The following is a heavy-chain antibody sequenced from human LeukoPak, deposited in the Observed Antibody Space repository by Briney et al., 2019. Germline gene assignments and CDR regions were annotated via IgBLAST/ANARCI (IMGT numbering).Heavy chain of an antibody. CDR2: IYSGGNT. V-gene: IGHV3-66*01. D-gene: IGHD3-10*01. CDR1: GFTVSSNS. CDR3: ASVWFGELPFDF. Sequence: GGSLRLSCAASGFTVSSNSMSWVRQAPGKGLEWVSIIYSGGNTYYADSVKGRFTISRDNSKNTLYLQMNSLRAEDTAVYYCASVWFGELPFDFWGQGTLVTVSS. J-gene: IGHJ4*02.